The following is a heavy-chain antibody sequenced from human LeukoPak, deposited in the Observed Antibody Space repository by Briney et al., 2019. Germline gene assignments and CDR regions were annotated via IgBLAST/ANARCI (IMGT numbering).Heavy chain of an antibody. CDR2: LYKGST. CDR3: GSFGYSYGLDY. CDR1: GASISPYY. D-gene: IGHD5-18*01. V-gene: IGHV4-59*01. J-gene: IGHJ4*02. Sequence: SETLSLTCTVSGASISPYYWTWIRQPPGKGLEWIGNLYKGSTYYNPSLQSRVTMSLDTSKNQFSLNLRSVTAADTAVYYCGSFGYSYGLDYWGQGTLVTVSS.